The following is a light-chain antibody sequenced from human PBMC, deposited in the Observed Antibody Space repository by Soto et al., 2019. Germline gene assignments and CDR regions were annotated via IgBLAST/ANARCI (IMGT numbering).Light chain of an antibody. CDR3: QQYDKWPRT. CDR1: QSVSSNY. J-gene: IGKJ1*01. Sequence: PGERATLSCRASQSVSSNYLAWYQQKPGQAPRLLIYGASSRATGIPDRFSGSGSGTDFTLTISSLEPEDFAVYHCQQYDKWPRTFGQGTKVEI. CDR2: GAS. V-gene: IGKV3-20*01.